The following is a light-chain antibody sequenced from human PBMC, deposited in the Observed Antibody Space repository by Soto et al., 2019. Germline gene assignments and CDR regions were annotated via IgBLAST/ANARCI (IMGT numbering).Light chain of an antibody. CDR3: QQYDNWPPYT. V-gene: IGKV3D-15*01. Sequence: IGLTQSAVTLSLSPGAISTLSCRAANQVINNYLAWYQQKPGQAPRLLIYGASNRATGIPDRFRGSGSGTEFTLTISSLQSEDFAVYYCQQYDNWPPYTFGQGTRLDIK. J-gene: IGKJ5*01. CDR2: GAS. CDR1: QVINNY.